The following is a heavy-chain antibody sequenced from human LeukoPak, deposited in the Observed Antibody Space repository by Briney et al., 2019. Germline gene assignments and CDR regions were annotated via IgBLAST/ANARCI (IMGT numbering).Heavy chain of an antibody. CDR1: GYTFTSYY. CDR2: INLSGGST. CDR3: ARVGDYSPRGWFDP. V-gene: IGHV1-46*01. Sequence: ASVTVSCKASGYTFTSYYIHWVRQAPGPGLEWVGIINLSGGSTTYEKTFQGRVTMTRDMSTSTLYMEMSSLRSEDTAFYYCARVGDYSPRGWFDPWGQGTLVTVSS. D-gene: IGHD4-11*01. J-gene: IGHJ5*02.